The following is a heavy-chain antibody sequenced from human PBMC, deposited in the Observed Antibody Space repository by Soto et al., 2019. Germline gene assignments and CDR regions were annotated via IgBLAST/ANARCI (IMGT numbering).Heavy chain of an antibody. CDR2: ISAYNGNT. Sequence: QVQLVQSGAEVKKPGASVKVSCKASGYTFTSYGISWVRQAPGQGLEWMGWISAYNGNTNYAQKLQGRVTMTTDTSTSTAYMELRSLRSDDTAVYYCARDASYDFWSGYPNYYYMDVWGKGTTVTVSS. CDR1: GYTFTSYG. CDR3: ARDASYDFWSGYPNYYYMDV. J-gene: IGHJ6*03. V-gene: IGHV1-18*01. D-gene: IGHD3-3*01.